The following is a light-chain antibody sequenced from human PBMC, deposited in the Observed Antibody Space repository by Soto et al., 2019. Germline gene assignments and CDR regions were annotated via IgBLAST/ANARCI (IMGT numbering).Light chain of an antibody. V-gene: IGLV2-14*01. J-gene: IGLJ1*01. CDR3: NSYTSTSSLDV. CDR1: SSDVGGYNF. Sequence: QSALTQPASVSGSPGQSITISCTGTSSDVGGYNFVSWYQQHPGKAPKLIIYDVSNRPSGVSSRFSGSKSGNTASLTISGLQAEDEADYYCNSYTSTSSLDVFGTGTKVTVL. CDR2: DVS.